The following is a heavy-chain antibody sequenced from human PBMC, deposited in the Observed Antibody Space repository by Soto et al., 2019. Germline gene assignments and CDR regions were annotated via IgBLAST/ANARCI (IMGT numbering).Heavy chain of an antibody. CDR1: YRFNSRY. CDR3: ARGGYDILTGSVGYYFDY. Sequence: YRFNSRYRWSAHQANGQGLEWMGIINPSSGNTGYAQKFQGRVTMTRNTSTSTVYMELSSLRSEDTAVYYCARGGYDILTGSVGYYFDYWGQGTLVTVSS. D-gene: IGHD3-9*01. V-gene: IGHV1-46*02. J-gene: IGHJ4*02. CDR2: INPSSGNT.